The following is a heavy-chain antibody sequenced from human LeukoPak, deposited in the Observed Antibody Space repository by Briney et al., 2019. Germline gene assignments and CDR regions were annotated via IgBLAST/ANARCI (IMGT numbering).Heavy chain of an antibody. Sequence: ASVKVSCKASGYTFTNNYMHWVRQAPEQGLEWMGIINPSDGSTIYAQRFQGRVTLTRDTSTSTVYMELSSLRSEDTAMYYCARGGPRGNTAMILTYWGQGTLVTVSS. V-gene: IGHV1-46*01. CDR2: INPSDGST. CDR1: GYTFTNNY. CDR3: ARGGPRGNTAMILTY. D-gene: IGHD5-18*01. J-gene: IGHJ4*02.